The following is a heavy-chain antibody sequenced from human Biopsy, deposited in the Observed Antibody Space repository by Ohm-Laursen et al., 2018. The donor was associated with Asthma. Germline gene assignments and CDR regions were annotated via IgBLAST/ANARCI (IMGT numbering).Heavy chain of an antibody. CDR2: ISKDASTQ. J-gene: IGHJ3*02. CDR3: VRDGTDDAFDI. CDR1: GFTFSSYA. V-gene: IGHV3-30*01. D-gene: IGHD1-1*01. Sequence: SLGLSCSASGFTFSSYAMSWVRQAPGKGLEWVGVISKDASTQDYADSVKGRFTMARDNSKNTLDLQMNSLREEDTAVYYCVRDGTDDAFDIWGQGTVVSVSS.